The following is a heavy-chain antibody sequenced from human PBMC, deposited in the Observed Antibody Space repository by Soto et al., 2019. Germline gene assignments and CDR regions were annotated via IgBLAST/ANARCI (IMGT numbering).Heavy chain of an antibody. V-gene: IGHV1-46*01. D-gene: IGHD6-19*01. CDR2: INPSGGST. CDR3: ARDRVQPFDAVAEIFDY. CDR1: GYTFTSYY. J-gene: IGHJ4*02. Sequence: ASVKVSCKASGYTFTSYYMHWVRQAPGQGLEWMGIINPSGGSTSYAQKFQGRVTMTRDTSTSTVYMELSSLRSEDTAVYYCARDRVQPFDAVAEIFDYWGQGTLVTVSS.